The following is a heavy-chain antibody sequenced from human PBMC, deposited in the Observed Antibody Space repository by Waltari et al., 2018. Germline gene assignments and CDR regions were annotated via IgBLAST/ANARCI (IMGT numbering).Heavy chain of an antibody. Sequence: QLQLQESGPGLVKPSETLSLTCTVSGGSISSSSYYWGWIRQPPGKGLEWIGSIYYSGSTYYNPSLKSRVTISVDTSKNQFSLKLSSVTAADTAVYYCAGQGVAVAGLHDYWGQGTLVTVSS. J-gene: IGHJ4*02. CDR3: AGQGVAVAGLHDY. CDR2: IYYSGST. D-gene: IGHD6-19*01. CDR1: GGSISSSSYY. V-gene: IGHV4-39*01.